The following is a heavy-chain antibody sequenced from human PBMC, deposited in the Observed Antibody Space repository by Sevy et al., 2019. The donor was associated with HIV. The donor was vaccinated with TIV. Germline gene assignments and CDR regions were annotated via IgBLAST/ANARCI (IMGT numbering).Heavy chain of an antibody. CDR2: FDPEDGVT. CDR1: GYTLTELS. CDR3: ATFPSGDYVSYYFDY. Sequence: ASVKVSCKVSGYTLTELSMHWVRQAPGKGLEWMGGFDPEDGVTIYAQKFQGRVTMTEDTSTDTAYMELSSLRSEDTAEYYCATFPSGDYVSYYFDYWGQGTLVTVSS. V-gene: IGHV1-24*01. D-gene: IGHD4-17*01. J-gene: IGHJ4*02.